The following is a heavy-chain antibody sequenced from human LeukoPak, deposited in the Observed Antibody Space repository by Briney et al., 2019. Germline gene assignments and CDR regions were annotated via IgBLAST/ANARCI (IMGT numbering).Heavy chain of an antibody. J-gene: IGHJ4*02. CDR2: INQDGSEK. Sequence: GGSLRLSCAASGFTFSTYWMSWVRQAPGRGLEWVASINQDGSEKYYVDSVKGRFTISRNNAENSVYLQMNSLRPEDTAVYYCADGTTPDYWGQGTLVTVSS. CDR1: GFTFSTYW. V-gene: IGHV3-7*01. CDR3: ADGTTPDY. D-gene: IGHD1-7*01.